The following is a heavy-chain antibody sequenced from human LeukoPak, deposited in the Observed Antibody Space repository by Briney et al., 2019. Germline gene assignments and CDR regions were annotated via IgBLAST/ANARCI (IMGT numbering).Heavy chain of an antibody. CDR3: ARRVLLWFGEFPANWFDP. D-gene: IGHD3-10*01. V-gene: IGHV1-18*01. Sequence: ASVTVSFTGSGYTFTNYGMSGVRQAPGQGGAGVGWISAYNGNTNYAQRLQGRVTMTTDTSTSTAYMELRSLRSDDTAVYYCARRVLLWFGEFPANWFDPWGQGTLVTVSS. J-gene: IGHJ5*02. CDR1: GYTFTNYG. CDR2: ISAYNGNT.